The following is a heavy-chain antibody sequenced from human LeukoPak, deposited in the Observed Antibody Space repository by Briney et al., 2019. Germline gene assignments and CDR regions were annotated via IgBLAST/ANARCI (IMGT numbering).Heavy chain of an antibody. CDR1: GFTFSSYG. D-gene: IGHD3-10*01. CDR3: ATDGVPYEYGSGSQIDY. CDR2: IRYDGSNK. V-gene: IGHV3-30*02. Sequence: GGSLRLSCAASGFTFSSYGMHWVRQAPGKGLEWVAFIRYDGSNKYYADSVKGRFTISRDNSKNTLYLQMNSLRAEDTAVYYCATDGVPYEYGSGSQIDYWGQGTLATVSS. J-gene: IGHJ4*02.